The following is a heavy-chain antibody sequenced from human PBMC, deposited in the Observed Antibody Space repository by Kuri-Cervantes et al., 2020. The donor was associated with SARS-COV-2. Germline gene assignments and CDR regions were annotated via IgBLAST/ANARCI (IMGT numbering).Heavy chain of an antibody. CDR2: VRGKANNYAT. CDR1: GFLSSASA. CDR3: ARDLSNWAETYYFDY. D-gene: IGHD7-27*01. Sequence: GESLKISCEVSGFLSSASAIHWVRQGSGKGLEWVGRVRGKANNYATAYAASVKGRFTISRDDSKNMAYLQMNSLRAEDTAVYYCARDLSNWAETYYFDYWGQGTLVTVSS. J-gene: IGHJ4*02. V-gene: IGHV3-73*01.